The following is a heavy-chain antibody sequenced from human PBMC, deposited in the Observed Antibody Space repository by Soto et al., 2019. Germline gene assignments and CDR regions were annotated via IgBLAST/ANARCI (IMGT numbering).Heavy chain of an antibody. Sequence: QVQLVESGGGLVEPGGSLRLYCAASGFSVGDNYMTWIRQAPGKGLEWLSYSSSSGGYTNYADSVKGRFTISRDNAKNSLYLQMDSLRAEDTAVYFCARSSGRRHVFTFDYGLDVWGQGTTVTVSS. D-gene: IGHD3-16*01. V-gene: IGHV3-11*06. J-gene: IGHJ6*02. CDR2: SSSSGGYT. CDR3: ARSSGRRHVFTFDYGLDV. CDR1: GFSVGDNY.